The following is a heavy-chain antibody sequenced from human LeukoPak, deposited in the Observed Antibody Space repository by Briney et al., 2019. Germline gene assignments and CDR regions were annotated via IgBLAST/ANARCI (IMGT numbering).Heavy chain of an antibody. CDR3: ARVLRRYSGYDYLDAFDI. Sequence: ASVKVSCKASGYTFTSYGISWVRQAPGQGLEWMGWISAYNGNTNYAQKLQGRVTMTTDTSTSTAYMELRSLRSDDTAVYYCARVLRRYSGYDYLDAFDIWGQGTMVTVSS. D-gene: IGHD5-12*01. V-gene: IGHV1-18*01. J-gene: IGHJ3*02. CDR1: GYTFTSYG. CDR2: ISAYNGNT.